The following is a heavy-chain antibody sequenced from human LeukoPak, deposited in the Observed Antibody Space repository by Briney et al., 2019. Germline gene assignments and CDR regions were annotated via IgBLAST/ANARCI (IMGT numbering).Heavy chain of an antibody. V-gene: IGHV3-23*01. CDR3: AKDDRWLQFCC. D-gene: IGHD5-24*01. J-gene: IGHJ4*02. CDR1: GFTFSGYG. CDR2: ISGSGGTT. Sequence: GALRLSCEVSGFTFSGYGMSWVRQAPGKGLEWVSGISGSGGTTYYADSVRGRFTISRDNSRNTVYLQMNSLRAEDTAVYYCAKDDRWLQFCCWGQGTLVTVSA.